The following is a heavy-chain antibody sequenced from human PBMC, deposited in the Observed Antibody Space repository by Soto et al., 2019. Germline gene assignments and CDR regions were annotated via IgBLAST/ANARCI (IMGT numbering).Heavy chain of an antibody. V-gene: IGHV1-2*04. CDR2: INPNSGGT. CDR3: ARDRRYYDILTGYYRVRYYYYGMDV. Sequence: ASVKVSCKASGYTFTGYYMHWVRQAPGQGLEWMGWINPNSGGTNYAQKFQGWVTMTRDTSISTAYMELSRLRSDDTAVYYCARDRRYYDILTGYYRVRYYYYGMDVWGQVTTVTVSS. CDR1: GYTFTGYY. J-gene: IGHJ6*02. D-gene: IGHD3-9*01.